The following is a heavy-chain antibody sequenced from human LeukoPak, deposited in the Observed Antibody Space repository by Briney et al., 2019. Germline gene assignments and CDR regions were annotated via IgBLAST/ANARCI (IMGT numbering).Heavy chain of an antibody. J-gene: IGHJ4*02. Sequence: SETLSLTCAVYGGSFSGYYWSWIRQPPGKGLEWIGEINHSGSTSYNPSLKSRVTISVDTSKNQFSLKLSSVTAADTAVCYCARDYYYWGQGTLVTVSS. V-gene: IGHV4-34*01. CDR1: GGSFSGYY. D-gene: IGHD3-10*01. CDR2: INHSGST. CDR3: ARDYYY.